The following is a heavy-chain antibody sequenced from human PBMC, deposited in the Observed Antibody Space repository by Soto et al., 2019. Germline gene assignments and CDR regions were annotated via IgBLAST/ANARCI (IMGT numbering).Heavy chain of an antibody. CDR3: ARWEEYQLLWDY. V-gene: IGHV4-30-4*01. CDR2: IYYSGST. CDR1: GGSISSGDYY. D-gene: IGHD2-2*01. Sequence: SETLSLTCTVSGGSISSGDYYWSWIRQPPGKGLEWIGYIYYSGSTYYNPSPKSRVTISVDTSKNQFSLKLSSVTAADTAVYYCARWEEYQLLWDYWGQGTLVTVSS. J-gene: IGHJ4*02.